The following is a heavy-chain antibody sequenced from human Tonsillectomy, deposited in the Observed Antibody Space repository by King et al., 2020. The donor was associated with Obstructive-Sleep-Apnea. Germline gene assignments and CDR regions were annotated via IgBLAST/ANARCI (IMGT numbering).Heavy chain of an antibody. CDR2: LRYNGNTI. CDR1: GFTFSDYA. Sequence: VQLVESGGGLVQPGGSLRLSCSGSGFTFSDYAMHWVRQAPGKGLEYVSSLRYNGNTIYHADSVKGRFTISRDNYKNTVYLQMRSLRPEDTSVYYCVKDPRRDGYNWLDYWGQGTLVTVSS. D-gene: IGHD5-24*01. CDR3: VKDPRRDGYNWLDY. V-gene: IGHV3-64D*09. J-gene: IGHJ4*02.